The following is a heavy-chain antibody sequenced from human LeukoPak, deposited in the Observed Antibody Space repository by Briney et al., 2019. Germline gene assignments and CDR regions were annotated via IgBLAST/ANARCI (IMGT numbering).Heavy chain of an antibody. CDR3: TTNYYGSGSYYMTYYYYGMDV. CDR2: ISNNGGYT. V-gene: IGHV3-23*01. CDR1: GFTFSSSA. D-gene: IGHD3-10*01. Sequence: GGSLRLSCAASGFTFSSSAMSWVRQAPGKGLEWVSAISNNGGYTYYADSVQGRFTISRDNSKSTLCLQMNSLRAEDTAVYYCTTNYYGSGSYYMTYYYYGMDVWGQGTTVTVSS. J-gene: IGHJ6*02.